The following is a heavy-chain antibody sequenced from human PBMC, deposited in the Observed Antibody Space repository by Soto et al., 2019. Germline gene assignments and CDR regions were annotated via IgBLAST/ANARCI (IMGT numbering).Heavy chain of an antibody. CDR3: ARDKVVVVVAARYYYYGMDV. V-gene: IGHV4-31*03. CDR1: GGSISSGGYY. Sequence: KPAETLSLTCTVSGGSISSGGYYWSWIRQHPGKGLEWIGYIYYSGSTYYNPSLKSRVTISVDTSKNQFSLKLSSVTAADTAVYYCARDKVVVVVAARYYYYGMDVWGQGTTVTVSS. CDR2: IYYSGST. J-gene: IGHJ6*02. D-gene: IGHD2-15*01.